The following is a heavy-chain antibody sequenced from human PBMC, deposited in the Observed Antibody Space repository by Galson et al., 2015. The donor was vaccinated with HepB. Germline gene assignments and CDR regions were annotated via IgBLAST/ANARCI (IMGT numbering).Heavy chain of an antibody. J-gene: IGHJ6*02. V-gene: IGHV3-48*02. Sequence: SLRLSCAASGFSFSSYSMNWVRQAPGKGLEWVSYISSSGNNVHYADSVEGRFIISRDSAKYSLYLQINSLRDEDTAVYYCARDRLGYYGMDVWGQGTTVTVSS. CDR1: GFSFSSYS. CDR2: ISSSGNNV. D-gene: IGHD6-19*01. CDR3: ARDRLGYYGMDV.